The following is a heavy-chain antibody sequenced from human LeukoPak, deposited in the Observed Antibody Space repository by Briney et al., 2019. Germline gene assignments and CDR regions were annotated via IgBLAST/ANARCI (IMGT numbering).Heavy chain of an antibody. CDR1: GDTFSNYA. CDR2: IIPIFNIA. Sequence: ASVKVSCKASGDTFSNYAFSWVRQAPGQGLEWMGRIIPIFNIANYAQKFKGRVTIGADKSTSTAYMELSSLRSEDTAVYYCARGGGGFYWYFDLWGRGTLVTVSS. CDR3: ARGGGGFYWYFDL. J-gene: IGHJ2*01. V-gene: IGHV1-69*04. D-gene: IGHD3-16*01.